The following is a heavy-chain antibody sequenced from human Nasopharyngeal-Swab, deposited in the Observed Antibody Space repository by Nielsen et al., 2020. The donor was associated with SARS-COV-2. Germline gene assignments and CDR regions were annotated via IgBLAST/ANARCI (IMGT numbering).Heavy chain of an antibody. CDR2: MNPNSGNT. CDR1: RYNFTTYD. Sequence: SVTVSCKASRYNFTTYDFNWLRQATAQGLEWMGWMNPNSGNTGYAQKFQGRVTITRNTSIRTAYMELSSLRSEDTAVYYCARGGVGAVGGALDYWGQGTQVTVSS. D-gene: IGHD1-26*01. J-gene: IGHJ4*02. CDR3: ARGGVGAVGGALDY. V-gene: IGHV1-8*01.